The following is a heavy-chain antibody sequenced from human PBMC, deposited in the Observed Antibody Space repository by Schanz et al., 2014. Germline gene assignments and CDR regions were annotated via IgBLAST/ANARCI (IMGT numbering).Heavy chain of an antibody. CDR2: IDRRGSPT. D-gene: IGHD3-16*01. J-gene: IGHJ3*01. CDR3: ARYPRILGAFDV. Sequence: EFQLVESGGGVVQPGGSLRLSCAGSGFTSAEYSLHWVRQAPNKGLEWVCLIDRRGSPTFYADSVRGRFTISRDNARDSLFLRMNSLRAEDTAVYYCARYPRILGAFDVWGQGTVVAVS. CDR1: GFTSAEYS. V-gene: IGHV3-43*01.